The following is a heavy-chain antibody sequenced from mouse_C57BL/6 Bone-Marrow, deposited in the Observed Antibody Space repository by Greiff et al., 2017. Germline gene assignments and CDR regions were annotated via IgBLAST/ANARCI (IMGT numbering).Heavy chain of an antibody. J-gene: IGHJ3*01. CDR2: IRLKSDNYAT. CDR1: GFTFSNYW. V-gene: IGHV6-3*01. D-gene: IGHD1-1*01. CDR3: AADYGSSPAWFAY. Sequence: EVQLQESGGGLVQPGGSMKLSCVASGFTFSNYWMNWVRQSPEKGLEWVAQIRLKSDNYATHYAESVKGRFTISRDASKSSVYLQMNNLRAEDTGIYSCAADYGSSPAWFAYWGQGTLVTVSA.